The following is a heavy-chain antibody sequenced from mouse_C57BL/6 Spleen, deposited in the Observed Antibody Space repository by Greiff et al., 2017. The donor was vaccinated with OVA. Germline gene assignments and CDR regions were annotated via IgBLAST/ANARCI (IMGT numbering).Heavy chain of an antibody. CDR3: ARHEDRAYYSNAYYAMDY. Sequence: VKLQESGAELVKPGASVKLSCKASGYTFTEYTIHWVKQRSGQGLAWIGWFYPGSGSIKYNEKFKDKATLTADKSSSTVYMELRRLTSEDSSVYFCARHEDRAYYSNAYYAMDYWGQGTSVTVSS. J-gene: IGHJ4*01. CDR1: GYTFTEYT. D-gene: IGHD2-5*01. CDR2: FYPGSGSI. V-gene: IGHV1-62-2*01.